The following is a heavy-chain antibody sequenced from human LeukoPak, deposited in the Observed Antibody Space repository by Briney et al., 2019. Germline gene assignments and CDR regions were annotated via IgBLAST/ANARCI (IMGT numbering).Heavy chain of an antibody. V-gene: IGHV1-2*02. CDR3: ARGRGDFTPSGYFQH. J-gene: IGHJ1*01. D-gene: IGHD4-17*01. CDR2: INPNSGGT. Sequence: ASVKVSCKASGYTFTDYYMHWVRQAPGQGVEWMGWINPNSGGTNYAQKFQGRVTMTRDTSISTAYMELSRLRSDDTAVYYCARGRGDFTPSGYFQHWGQGTLVTVSS. CDR1: GYTFTDYY.